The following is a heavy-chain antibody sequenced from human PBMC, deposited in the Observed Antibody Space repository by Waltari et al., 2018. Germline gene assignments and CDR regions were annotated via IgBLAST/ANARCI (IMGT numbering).Heavy chain of an antibody. CDR3: ARAGGSYSFDY. Sequence: QVQLVESGGGVVQPGRSLSLSCAASGSPFSSYAMPWVRQAPGKGLEWVAVISYDGSNKYYADSVKGRFTISRDNSKNTLYLQMNSLRAEDTAVYYCARAGGSYSFDYWGQGTLVTVSS. CDR2: ISYDGSNK. V-gene: IGHV3-30-3*01. J-gene: IGHJ4*02. D-gene: IGHD1-26*01. CDR1: GSPFSSYA.